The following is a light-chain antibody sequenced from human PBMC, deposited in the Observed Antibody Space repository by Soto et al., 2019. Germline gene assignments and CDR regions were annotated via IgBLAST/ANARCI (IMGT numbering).Light chain of an antibody. V-gene: IGLV1-44*01. CDR2: SNN. J-gene: IGLJ1*01. CDR1: SSNIGSNT. CDR3: AAWDDSLNAYV. Sequence: QSALTQPPSASGTPGQRVTISCSGSSSNIGSNTVNWYQQLPGTAPKLLIYSNNERPSGVPDRFSGSKSGTSASLAISGLQSEDEADFYCAAWDDSLNAYVIGTGTKVT.